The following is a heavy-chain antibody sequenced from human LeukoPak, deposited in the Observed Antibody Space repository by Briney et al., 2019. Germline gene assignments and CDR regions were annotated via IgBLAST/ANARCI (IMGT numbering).Heavy chain of an antibody. CDR3: ARRLIAAAADLYYFDY. D-gene: IGHD6-13*01. J-gene: IGHJ4*02. Sequence: PSQTLSLTCTVSGGSISSSSYYWGWIRQPPGKGLEWIGSIYYSGSTYYNPSLKSRVTISVDTSKNQFPLKLSSVTAADTAVYYCARRLIAAAADLYYFDYWGQGTLVTVSS. V-gene: IGHV4-39*01. CDR1: GGSISSSSYY. CDR2: IYYSGST.